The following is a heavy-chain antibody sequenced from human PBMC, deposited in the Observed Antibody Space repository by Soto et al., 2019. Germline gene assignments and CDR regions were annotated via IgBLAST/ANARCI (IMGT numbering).Heavy chain of an antibody. CDR1: GFTFSNYA. J-gene: IGHJ4*02. D-gene: IGHD5-18*01. CDR2: LSFDGNNI. V-gene: IGHV3-30-3*01. CDR3: ARGPIGDAAMVTNYFDY. Sequence: GGSLRLSCEASGFTFSNYAIHWVRQAPGKGLEWVAVLSFDGNNIHYADSVKGRFTVSRDNSKNTLFLQMNSLRPEDTALYYCARGPIGDAAMVTNYFDYWGQGTQVTVSS.